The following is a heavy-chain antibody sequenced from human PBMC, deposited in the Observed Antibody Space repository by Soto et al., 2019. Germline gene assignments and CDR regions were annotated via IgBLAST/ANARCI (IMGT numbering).Heavy chain of an antibody. CDR2: IIPIFGTA. V-gene: IGHV1-69*01. CDR3: ARGRGEGRDGTLLYGSGGMDV. D-gene: IGHD3-10*01. Sequence: QVQLVQSGAEVKKPGSSVKVSCKASGGTFSSYAISWVRQAPGQGLEWMGGIIPIFGTANYAQKFRGRVTITADEATSTDYMELSSLRSEDTAVYYCARGRGEGRDGTLLYGSGGMDVWGQGTTVTVSS. J-gene: IGHJ6*02. CDR1: GGTFSSYA.